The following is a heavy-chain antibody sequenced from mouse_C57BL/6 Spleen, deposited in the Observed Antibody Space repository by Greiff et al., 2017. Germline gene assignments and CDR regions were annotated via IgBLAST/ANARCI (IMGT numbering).Heavy chain of an antibody. CDR1: GYTFTSYW. Sequence: VKLQQPGAELVRPGTSVKLSCKASGYTFTSYWMHWVKQRPGQGLEWIGVIDPSDSYTNYNQKFKGKATLTVDTSSSTAYMQLSSLTSEDSAVYYCARPTTVVAASYFDYWGQGTTLTVSS. CDR3: ARPTTVVAASYFDY. D-gene: IGHD1-1*01. V-gene: IGHV1-59*01. J-gene: IGHJ2*01. CDR2: IDPSDSYT.